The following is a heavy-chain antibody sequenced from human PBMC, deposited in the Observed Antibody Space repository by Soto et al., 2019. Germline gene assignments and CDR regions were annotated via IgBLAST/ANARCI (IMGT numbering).Heavy chain of an antibody. Sequence: ASVKVSCKASGYTFTSYAMHWVRQAPGQRLEWMGWINAGNGNTKYSQKFQGRVTITRDTSASTAYMELGSPRSEDTAVYYCARDGPLFTLEPFDYWGQGTLVTVSS. CDR2: INAGNGNT. J-gene: IGHJ4*02. V-gene: IGHV1-3*01. CDR3: ARDGPLFTLEPFDY. D-gene: IGHD3-16*01. CDR1: GYTFTSYA.